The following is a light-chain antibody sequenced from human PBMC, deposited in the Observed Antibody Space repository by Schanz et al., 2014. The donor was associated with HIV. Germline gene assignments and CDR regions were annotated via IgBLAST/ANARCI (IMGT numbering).Light chain of an antibody. J-gene: IGLJ3*02. Sequence: NFMLTQPLSVSESPGKTITISCTRSGGGTASDSVQWYQQRPGSAPTTVIYDSYQRPYGVPSRFSGSFDRSSNSASLTISGLMNEDEADYYCQSSDRNNPGVFGGGTKLTVL. CDR1: GGGTASDS. CDR2: DSY. V-gene: IGLV6-57*04. CDR3: QSSDRNNPGV.